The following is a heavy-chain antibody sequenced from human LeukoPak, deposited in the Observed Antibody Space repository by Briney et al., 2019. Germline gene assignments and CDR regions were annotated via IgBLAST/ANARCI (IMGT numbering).Heavy chain of an antibody. CDR2: ISGSGGST. D-gene: IGHD3-3*01. V-gene: IGHV3-23*01. Sequence: GVSLRLSCAASGFTFSSYAMSWVRQAPGKGLEWVSAISGSGGSTYYADSVKGRFTISRDNSKNTLYLQMNSLRAEDTAVYYCAKVPIRFLEWLYFDYWGQGTLVTVSS. CDR1: GFTFSSYA. J-gene: IGHJ4*02. CDR3: AKVPIRFLEWLYFDY.